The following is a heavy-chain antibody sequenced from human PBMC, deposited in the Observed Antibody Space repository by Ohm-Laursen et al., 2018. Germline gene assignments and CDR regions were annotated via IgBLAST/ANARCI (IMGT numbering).Heavy chain of an antibody. CDR3: ARHRPYCGGDCYSFDY. J-gene: IGHJ4*02. CDR1: GGSISGYY. CDR2: LHNSGST. D-gene: IGHD2-21*02. Sequence: SETLSLTCPVSGGSISGYYWSWIRQPPGKGLEWIGYLHNSGSTKYNPSLKSRVTTSVDTSKNQFSLKLSSVTAADTAVYHCARHRPYCGGDCYSFDYWGQGTLVTVSS. V-gene: IGHV4-59*08.